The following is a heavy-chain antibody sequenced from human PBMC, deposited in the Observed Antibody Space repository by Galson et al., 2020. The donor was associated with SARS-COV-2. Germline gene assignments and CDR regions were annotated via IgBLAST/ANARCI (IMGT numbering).Heavy chain of an antibody. J-gene: IGHJ6*03. CDR2: IRSDGSST. CDR1: GFSFDGYW. CDR3: VRGGSGSFYGFYYYMDV. V-gene: IGHV3-74*01. Sequence: GESLKISCAASGFSFDGYWMYWVRQAPGKGLVWVSYIRSDGSSTSYAESVKGRFTISRDNAKNTVYLQMDSLRIEDTAVYYCVRGGSGSFYGFYYYMDVWGRGTTVAVSS. D-gene: IGHD1-26*01.